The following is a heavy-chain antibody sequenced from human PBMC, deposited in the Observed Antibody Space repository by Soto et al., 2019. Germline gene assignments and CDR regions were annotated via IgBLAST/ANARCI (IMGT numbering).Heavy chain of an antibody. CDR3: ARAGHGGWYNYYYYGMDV. Sequence: GGSLRLSCAASGFNFNNYGMHWVRQAPGKGPEWVAVIWYDGSNKYYADSVKGRFTISRDNSKNTLYLQMNSLRAEDTAVYYCARAGHGGWYNYYYYGMDVWGQGTTVTVSS. D-gene: IGHD6-19*01. J-gene: IGHJ6*02. CDR1: GFNFNNYG. CDR2: IWYDGSNK. V-gene: IGHV3-33*08.